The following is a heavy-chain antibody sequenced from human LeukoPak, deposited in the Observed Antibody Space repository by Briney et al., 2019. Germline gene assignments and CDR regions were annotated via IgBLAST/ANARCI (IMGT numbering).Heavy chain of an antibody. V-gene: IGHV4-4*02. CDR3: ARDTGFYGDYGFDY. J-gene: IGHJ4*02. D-gene: IGHD4-17*01. Sequence: SETLSLTCAVSGASITSSKYCSWVRQPPGKGLEWIGQVYHSGSTNYNPSLKSRVTISVDTSKNQFSLNLSSVTPADTAMYYCARDTGFYGDYGFDYWGQGTLVTVSS. CDR2: VYHSGST. CDR1: GASITSSKY.